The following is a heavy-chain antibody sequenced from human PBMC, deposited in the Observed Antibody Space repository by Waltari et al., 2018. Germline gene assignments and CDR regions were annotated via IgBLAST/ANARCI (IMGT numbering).Heavy chain of an antibody. CDR1: AVPFSSYW. J-gene: IGHJ4*02. CDR2: INQDGSEM. CDR3: VKGRDYVHF. V-gene: IGHV3-7*01. D-gene: IGHD3-10*02. Sequence: EVQLAESGGDLVQPGGSLRLSCAVSAVPFSSYWMTWVRQAPGKGLEWVANINQDGSEMCYVDSVKGRFTISRDNGKNSVYLQMESLRAEDTALYYCVKGRDYVHFWGPGTLVTVSS.